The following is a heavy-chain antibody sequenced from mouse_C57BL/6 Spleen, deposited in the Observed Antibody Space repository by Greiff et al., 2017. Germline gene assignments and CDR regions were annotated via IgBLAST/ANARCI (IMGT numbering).Heavy chain of an antibody. V-gene: IGHV1-42*01. J-gene: IGHJ3*01. CDR3: AITAVVATEKWFAD. D-gene: IGHD1-1*01. CDR2: INPSTGGT. CDR1: GYSFTGYY. Sequence: EVQLQQSGPELVKPGASVKISCKASGYSFTGYYMNWVKQSPEKSLEWIGEINPSTGGTTYNQKFKAKATLTVDKSSSTAYMQLKSLTSEDSAVYYCAITAVVATEKWFADWGQGTLVTVSA.